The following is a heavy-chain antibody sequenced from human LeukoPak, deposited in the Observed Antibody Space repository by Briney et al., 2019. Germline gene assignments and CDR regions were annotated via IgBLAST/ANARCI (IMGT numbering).Heavy chain of an antibody. Sequence: GGSLRLSCAASGFTFSSYWMSWFRQAPGKGLEWVANIKQDGSEKYYVDSVKGRFTISRDNAKNSLYLQMNSLRAEDTAVYYCARDYSIVATPVDWFDPWGQGTLVTVSS. V-gene: IGHV3-7*01. CDR2: IKQDGSEK. CDR3: ARDYSIVATPVDWFDP. CDR1: GFTFSSYW. J-gene: IGHJ5*02. D-gene: IGHD5-12*01.